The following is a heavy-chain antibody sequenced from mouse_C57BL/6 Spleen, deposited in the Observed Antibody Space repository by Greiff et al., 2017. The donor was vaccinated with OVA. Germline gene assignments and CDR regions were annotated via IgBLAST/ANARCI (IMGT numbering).Heavy chain of an antibody. J-gene: IGHJ4*01. D-gene: IGHD2-4*01. CDR2: ISYDGSN. CDR3: ARDYDSPMDY. V-gene: IGHV3-6*01. CDR1: GYSITSGYY. Sequence: EVKLQESGPGLVKPSQSLSLTCSVTGYSITSGYYRNWIRQFPGNKLEWMGYISYDGSNNYNPSLKNRISITRDTSKNQFFLKLNSVTTEDTDTYYCARDYDSPMDYWGQGTSVTVSS.